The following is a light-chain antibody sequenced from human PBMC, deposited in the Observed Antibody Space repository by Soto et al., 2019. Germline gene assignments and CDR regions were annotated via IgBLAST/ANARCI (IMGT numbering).Light chain of an antibody. V-gene: IGLV2-11*01. CDR3: CSYAGSYTVV. CDR1: SSDVGGYYY. J-gene: IGLJ2*01. CDR2: DVS. Sequence: QSVLTQPRSVSGSPGQSVTISCTGTSSDVGGYYYVSWYQQHPGKAPKLMIYDVSKRPSGVPDRFSGSKSGNTASLTISGFQAEDEAYYYCCSYAGSYTVVFGGGTKLTVL.